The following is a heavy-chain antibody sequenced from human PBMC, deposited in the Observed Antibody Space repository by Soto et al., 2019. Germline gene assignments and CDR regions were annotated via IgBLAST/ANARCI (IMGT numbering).Heavy chain of an antibody. CDR2: VYYSGGT. CDR1: GGSVGSSDYY. V-gene: IGHV4-61*08. J-gene: IGHJ4*02. Sequence: PSETLSLTCTVSGGSVGSSDYYWSWIRQPPGKGLGGIGHVYYSGGTNYTPSLKSRAIISADTSKNQFSLKLTSVTAADTAMYYCASEGCGDGNCYSGYKLAIDYWGQGTLVTVSS. D-gene: IGHD2-15*01. CDR3: ASEGCGDGNCYSGYKLAIDY.